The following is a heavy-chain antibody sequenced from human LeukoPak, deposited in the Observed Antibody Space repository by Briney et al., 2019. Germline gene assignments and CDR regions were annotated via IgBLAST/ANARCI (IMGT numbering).Heavy chain of an antibody. V-gene: IGHV3-30*02. CDR2: IRFDVIIK. Sequence: GGALVLSCVSSGFTFSNYAMDGVRAAQGGEWVALIRFDVIIKYYGDSVKCPFTISIDNSKNTFYLQMNSLRGDDTGVYYCAKGGLWELLHNAMDVWGKGTTVTVSS. CDR1: GFTFSNYA. D-gene: IGHD1-26*01. CDR3: AKGGLWELLHNAMDV. J-gene: IGHJ6*03.